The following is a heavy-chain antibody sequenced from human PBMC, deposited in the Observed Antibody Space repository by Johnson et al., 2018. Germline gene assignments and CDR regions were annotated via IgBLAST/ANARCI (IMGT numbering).Heavy chain of an antibody. D-gene: IGHD6-13*01. CDR1: GGSISSYY. Sequence: QVQLQESGPGLVKPSETLSLTCTVSGGSISSYYWSWIRQPPGKGLEWIGYIYYSGSTNYNPSLKSRVTISVDTSRNQFSLNLNSVTAADTAVYYCARDRDYSSSWYPEYFQHWGQGTLVTVSS. V-gene: IGHV4-59*12. CDR2: IYYSGST. J-gene: IGHJ1*01. CDR3: ARDRDYSSSWYPEYFQH.